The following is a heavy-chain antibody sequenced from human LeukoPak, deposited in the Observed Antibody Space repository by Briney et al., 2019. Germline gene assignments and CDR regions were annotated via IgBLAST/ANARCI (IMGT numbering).Heavy chain of an antibody. CDR3: ARTTERYCSSASCFGFSYSYYMDV. V-gene: IGHV4-59*01. J-gene: IGHJ6*03. D-gene: IGHD2-2*01. CDR2: IYYSGST. Sequence: SETLSLTCTVSGGSISSYYWSWIRQPPGKGLEWIGYIYYSGSTNYNPSLKSRVTISVDTSKNQFSLKLSSVIAADTAVYYYARTTERYCSSASCFGFSYSYYMDVWGKGTTVTISS. CDR1: GGSISSYY.